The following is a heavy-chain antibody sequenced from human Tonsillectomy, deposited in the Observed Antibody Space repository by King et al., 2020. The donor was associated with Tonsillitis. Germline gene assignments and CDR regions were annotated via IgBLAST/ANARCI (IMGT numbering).Heavy chain of an antibody. J-gene: IGHJ4*02. D-gene: IGHD3-22*01. CDR2: ISYDGSNK. V-gene: IGHV3-30-3*01. CDR3: AREQSPGDSTGFLNY. CDR1: GFTFSSYA. Sequence: QLVQSGGGVVQPGRSLRLSCAASGFTFSSYAIHWVRQAPVKGLEWVAVISYDGSNKYYADSVKGRFTISRDNSKNTLYLRMNSLRAEDTAVYYSAREQSPGDSTGFLNYWGQGTLVTVSS.